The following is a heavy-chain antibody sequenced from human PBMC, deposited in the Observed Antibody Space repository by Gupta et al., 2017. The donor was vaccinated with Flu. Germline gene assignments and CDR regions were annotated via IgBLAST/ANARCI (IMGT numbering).Heavy chain of an antibody. Sequence: QVQLQQSGPGLVKPSQTISLTCAISGDSVSSNSAAWNWIRQSPSRGLEWLGRTYYRSKWYNDYAVSVKSRITINPDTSKNQFSLQLNSVTPEDTAVYYCAREIADDYSNYLYYFDYWGQGTLVTVSS. J-gene: IGHJ4*02. V-gene: IGHV6-1*01. CDR3: AREIADDYSNYLYYFDY. CDR2: TYYRSKWYN. D-gene: IGHD4-11*01. CDR1: GDSVSSNSAA.